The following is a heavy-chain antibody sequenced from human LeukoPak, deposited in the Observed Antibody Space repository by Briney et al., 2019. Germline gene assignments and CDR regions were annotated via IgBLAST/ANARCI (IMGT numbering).Heavy chain of an antibody. CDR1: GGSISSGDYY. V-gene: IGHV4-30-2*01. Sequence: PSQTLSLTCTVSGGSISSGDYYWSWIRQPPGKGLEWIGYIYHSGSTYYNPSLKSRVTISVDRSKSQFSLKLCSVPAADTAVYYCARVGSYFDYWGQGTLVTVSS. CDR3: ARVGSYFDY. CDR2: IYHSGST. D-gene: IGHD1-26*01. J-gene: IGHJ4*02.